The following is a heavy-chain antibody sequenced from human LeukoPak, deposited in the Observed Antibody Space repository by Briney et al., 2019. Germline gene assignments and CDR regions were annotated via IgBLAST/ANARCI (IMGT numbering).Heavy chain of an antibody. CDR3: AKEVSVTLDY. Sequence: PGRSLRLSCAASGFTFSSYAMHWVRQAPGKGLEWVAFIRYDGSNKYYADSVKGRFTISRDNSKNTPYLQMNSLRAEDTAVYYCAKEVSVTLDYWGQGTLVTVSS. J-gene: IGHJ4*02. CDR1: GFTFSSYA. D-gene: IGHD4-11*01. CDR2: IRYDGSNK. V-gene: IGHV3-30*02.